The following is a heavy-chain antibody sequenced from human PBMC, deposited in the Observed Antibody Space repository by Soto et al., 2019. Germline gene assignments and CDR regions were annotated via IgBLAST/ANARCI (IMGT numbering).Heavy chain of an antibody. Sequence: QVQLVQSGAEVKKPGSSVKVSCKASGGTFSSYAISWVRQAPGQGLEWMGGIIPIFGTANYAQKFQGRVTMTTDTSTTTAYMELRGLRSDDTAVYYCARARRWVLTGYWEFDYWGQGTLVTVSS. CDR1: GGTFSSYA. D-gene: IGHD3-9*01. CDR2: IIPIFGTA. CDR3: ARARRWVLTGYWEFDY. V-gene: IGHV1-69*06. J-gene: IGHJ4*02.